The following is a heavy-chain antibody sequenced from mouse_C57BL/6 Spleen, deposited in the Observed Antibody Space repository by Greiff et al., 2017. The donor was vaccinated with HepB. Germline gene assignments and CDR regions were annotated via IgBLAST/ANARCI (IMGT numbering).Heavy chain of an antibody. D-gene: IGHD2-1*01. J-gene: IGHJ2*01. CDR2: IDPENGDT. V-gene: IGHV14-4*01. CDR3: NTSYYGNRDY. CDR1: GFNIKDDY. Sequence: EVKLMESGAELVRPGASVKLSCTASGFNIKDDYMHWVKQRPEQGLEWIGWIDPENGDTEYASKFQGKATITADTSSNTAYLQLSSLTSEDTAVYYYNTSYYGNRDYWGQGTTLTVSS.